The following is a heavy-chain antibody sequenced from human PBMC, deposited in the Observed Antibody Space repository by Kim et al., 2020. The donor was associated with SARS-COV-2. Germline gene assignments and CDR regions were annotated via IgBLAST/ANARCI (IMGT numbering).Heavy chain of an antibody. CDR2: INAGNGNT. CDR1: GYTFTSYA. J-gene: IGHJ6*02. D-gene: IGHD3-10*01. Sequence: ASVKVSCKASGYTFTSYAMHWVRQAPGQRLEWMGWINAGNGNTKYSQKFQGRVTITRDTSASTAYMELSSLRSEDTAVYYCARNSGRLYGMDVWGQGTTVTVSS. V-gene: IGHV1-3*01. CDR3: ARNSGRLYGMDV.